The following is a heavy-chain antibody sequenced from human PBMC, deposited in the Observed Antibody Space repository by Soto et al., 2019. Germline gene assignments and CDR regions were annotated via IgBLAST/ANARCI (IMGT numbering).Heavy chain of an antibody. J-gene: IGHJ4*02. CDR1: GGSISSYY. CDR3: ARSSGYFDY. CDR2: IYHSGST. Sequence: SETLSLTCTVSGGSISSYYWSWIRQPPGKGLEWIGYIYHSGSTYYNPSLKSRVTISVDRSKNQFSLKLSSVTAADTAVYYCARSSGYFDYWGQGTLVTVSS. D-gene: IGHD3-22*01. V-gene: IGHV4-59*12.